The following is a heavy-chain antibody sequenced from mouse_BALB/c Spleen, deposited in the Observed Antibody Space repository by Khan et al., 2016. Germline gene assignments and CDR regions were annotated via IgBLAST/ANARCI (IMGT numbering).Heavy chain of an antibody. Sequence: QVQLKQSGAELARPGASVKLSCKASGYTFTSYWMQWVKQRPGQGLEWIGAIYPGDGDTRYTQKFTGKATLTADTSSSTAYMQLSSLASEDSAGYYCAKGGRAMDYWGQGPSVTVSS. V-gene: IGHV1-87*01. CDR2: IYPGDGDT. CDR1: GYTFTSYW. CDR3: AKGGRAMDY. J-gene: IGHJ4*01.